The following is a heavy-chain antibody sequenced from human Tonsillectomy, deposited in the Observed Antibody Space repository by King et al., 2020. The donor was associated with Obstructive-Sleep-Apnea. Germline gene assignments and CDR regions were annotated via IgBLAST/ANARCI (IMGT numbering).Heavy chain of an antibody. CDR1: GDSVSSNSAT. J-gene: IGHJ4*02. CDR3: ARGLNSSYGY. CDR2: TYFRSKWKN. Sequence: VQLQQSGPGLVKPSQTLSLTCAISGDSVSSNSATWNWIRQSPSRGLEWLGRTYFRSKWKNDYALSVKSRITNNPDTSKNRFSLQLNSVTPEDTAVYYCARGLNSSYGYWGQGTLVTVSS. V-gene: IGHV6-1*01. D-gene: IGHD5-18*01.